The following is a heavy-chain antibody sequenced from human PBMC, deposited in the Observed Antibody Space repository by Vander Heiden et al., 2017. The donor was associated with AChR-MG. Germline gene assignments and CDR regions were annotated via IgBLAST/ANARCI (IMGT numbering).Heavy chain of an antibody. J-gene: IGHJ3*02. CDR1: GGSISSYY. CDR3: ARLGAFDI. Sequence: QVQLQESGPGLVKPSETLSLTCTVSGGSISSYYWSWDRQPPGKGLEWIGYIYYRGSTNYNPSLKSRVTISVDTSKNQFSLKLSSVTAADTAVYYCARLGAFDIWGQGTMVTVSS. CDR2: IYYRGST. V-gene: IGHV4-59*08.